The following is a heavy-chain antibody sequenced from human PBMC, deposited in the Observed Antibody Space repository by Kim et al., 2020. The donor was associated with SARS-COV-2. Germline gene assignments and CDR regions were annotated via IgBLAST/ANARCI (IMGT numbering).Heavy chain of an antibody. Sequence: SETLSLTCTVSGGSISSYYWSWIRQPPGKGLEWIGYIYYSGSTNYNPSLKSRVTISVDTSKNQFSLKLSSVTAADTAVYYCARVSGGSWHFDYWGQGTLVTVSS. D-gene: IGHD6-19*01. J-gene: IGHJ4*02. CDR3: ARVSGGSWHFDY. CDR1: GGSISSYY. V-gene: IGHV4-59*13. CDR2: IYYSGST.